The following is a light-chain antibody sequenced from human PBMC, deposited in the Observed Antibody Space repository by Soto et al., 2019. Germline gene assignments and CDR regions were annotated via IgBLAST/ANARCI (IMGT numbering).Light chain of an antibody. Sequence: EIVLTQSPATLSSFPGDRVTLSCRASQAVNTRLAWYQHKPGQAPRLLIYLASNRAAGVPARFSGSGSGTDFTLTISDVEPEDFAVYYCHQRQSWPRTYGQGTTVDIK. V-gene: IGKV3-11*01. CDR2: LAS. CDR1: QAVNTR. CDR3: HQRQSWPRT. J-gene: IGKJ1*01.